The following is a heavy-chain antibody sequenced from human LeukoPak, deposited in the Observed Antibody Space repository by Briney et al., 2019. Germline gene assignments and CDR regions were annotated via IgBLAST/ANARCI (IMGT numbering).Heavy chain of an antibody. V-gene: IGHV7-4-1*02. CDR2: INTNTGNP. CDR1: GYTFTSYA. CDR3: ARGMYYYDSSGYHWGYYFDY. D-gene: IGHD3-22*01. J-gene: IGHJ4*02. Sequence: AASVKVSCKASGYTFTSYAMQWVRQAPGQGLECMGWINTNTGNPTYAQDFTGRFVFSLDTSVNTAYLQISSLKAEDTAVYYCARGMYYYDSSGYHWGYYFDYWGQGTLVTVSS.